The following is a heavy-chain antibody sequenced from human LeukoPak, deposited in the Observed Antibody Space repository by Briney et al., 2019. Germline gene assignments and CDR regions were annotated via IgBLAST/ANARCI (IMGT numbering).Heavy chain of an antibody. CDR1: GFTFSNHS. CDR3: ARGQLLPEDYYYYGMDV. D-gene: IGHD2-2*01. CDR2: ISDTSSAI. Sequence: GGSLRLSCAASGFTFSNHSMNWVRQAPGKGLEWVSYISDTSSAIYYADSVKGRFTISRDNAKNSLYLQMNSLRAEDTAVYYCARGQLLPEDYYYYGMDVWGQGTTVTVSS. V-gene: IGHV3-21*05. J-gene: IGHJ6*02.